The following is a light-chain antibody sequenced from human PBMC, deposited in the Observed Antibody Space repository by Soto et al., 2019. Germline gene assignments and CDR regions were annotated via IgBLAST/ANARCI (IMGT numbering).Light chain of an antibody. J-gene: IGKJ1*01. CDR3: QQYNGYA. V-gene: IGKV3-15*01. CDR1: QSLNRD. Sequence: IVMTQSPATLSMSPGERATLSCRASQSLNRDLAWYQQKPGQSPRLLIFGASIRATGIPARFSGSGSGPDFTLTLRSLEPEDFATYFYQQYNGYAFGQGTKVDIK. CDR2: GAS.